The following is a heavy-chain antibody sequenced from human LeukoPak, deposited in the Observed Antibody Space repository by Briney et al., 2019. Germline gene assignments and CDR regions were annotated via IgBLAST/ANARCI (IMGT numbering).Heavy chain of an antibody. D-gene: IGHD2-21*01. Sequence: PGGSLRLSCAASGFTFSIYGIHWVRQAPGKGLEWVTFITNDGRNKYYADSVKGRFTISRDNSKNTLYLQMNSLITEDTAVYYCAKIGVVLDDFWGQGTLVTVSS. J-gene: IGHJ4*02. CDR1: GFTFSIYG. CDR3: AKIGVVLDDF. CDR2: ITNDGRNK. V-gene: IGHV3-30*02.